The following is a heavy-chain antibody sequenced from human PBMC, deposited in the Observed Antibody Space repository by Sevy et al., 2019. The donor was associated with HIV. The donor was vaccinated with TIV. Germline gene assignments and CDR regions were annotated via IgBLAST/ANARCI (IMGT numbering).Heavy chain of an antibody. J-gene: IGHJ4*02. D-gene: IGHD6-13*01. CDR3: ATHAGIAAAGRVFDY. CDR1: GFTFSDHY. V-gene: IGHV3-72*01. Sequence: GGSLRLSCAASGFTFSDHYMEWVRQAPGKGLEWVGRTRNKPDSYTTEHAASVKGRFTISRDDSKNSLYLQMNSLKTEDTAVYYCATHAGIAAAGRVFDYWGQGSLVTVSS. CDR2: TRNKPDSYTT.